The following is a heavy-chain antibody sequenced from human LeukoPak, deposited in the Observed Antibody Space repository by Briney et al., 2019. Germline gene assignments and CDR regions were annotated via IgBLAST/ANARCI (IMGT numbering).Heavy chain of an antibody. Sequence: GGSLRLSCAASGFTFSSYAMSWVRQAPGKGLEWVSGISGSGGSTYYADSVKGRFTISRDNAKNTLYLQMNSLRAEDTAVYYCAADHYYYDSSGYSDAFDIWGQGTMVTVSS. CDR2: ISGSGGST. CDR3: AADHYYYDSSGYSDAFDI. CDR1: GFTFSSYA. D-gene: IGHD3-22*01. J-gene: IGHJ3*02. V-gene: IGHV3-23*01.